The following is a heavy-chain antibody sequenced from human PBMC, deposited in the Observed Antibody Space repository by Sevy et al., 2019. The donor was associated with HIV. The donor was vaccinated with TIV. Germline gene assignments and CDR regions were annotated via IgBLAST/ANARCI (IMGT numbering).Heavy chain of an antibody. CDR2: IYNSGTA. CDR1: GDFSDNY. V-gene: IGHV4-4*07. D-gene: IGHD2-8*02. CDR3: ARDRICSFLYCGWFDP. J-gene: IGHJ5*02. Sequence: SETLSLTCTVSGDFSDNYWNWIRQPAGKGLEWIGRIYNSGTADYNPSLKSRVTMSVHTSKNQISLKLSSLTAADTAVYYCARDRICSFLYCGWFDPWGQGTLVTVSS.